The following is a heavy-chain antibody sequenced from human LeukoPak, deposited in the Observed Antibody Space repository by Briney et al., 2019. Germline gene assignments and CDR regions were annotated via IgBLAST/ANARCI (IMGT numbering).Heavy chain of an antibody. CDR2: INHSGST. CDR1: GGSFSGYY. CDR3: ARGTPVAEYFQH. Sequence: SETQSLTCAVYGGSFSGYYWSWIRQPPGKGLEWIGEINHSGSTNYNPSLKSRVTTSVDTSKNQFSLKLSSVTAADTAVYYCARGTPVAEYFQHWGQGTLVTVSS. D-gene: IGHD6-19*01. J-gene: IGHJ1*01. V-gene: IGHV4-34*01.